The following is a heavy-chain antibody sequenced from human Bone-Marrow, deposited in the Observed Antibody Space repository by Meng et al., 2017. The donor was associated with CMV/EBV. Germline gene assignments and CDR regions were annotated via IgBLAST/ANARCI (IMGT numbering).Heavy chain of an antibody. V-gene: IGHV3-23*01. Sequence: GGSLRLSCAASGFTFSHFALNWVRQTPEGGLEWVSAISGSGANTYFADSVKGRFTVSRDNSNNTLYLQMNNLRAEDTAVYYCTKDRGGFRYCSGGTCYKFDYWGQGTLVTVSS. D-gene: IGHD2-15*01. CDR2: ISGSGANT. CDR1: GFTFSHFA. CDR3: TKDRGGFRYCSGGTCYKFDY. J-gene: IGHJ4*02.